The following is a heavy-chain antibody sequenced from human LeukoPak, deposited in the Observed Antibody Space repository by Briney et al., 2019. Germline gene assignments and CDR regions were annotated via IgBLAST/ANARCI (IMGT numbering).Heavy chain of an antibody. V-gene: IGHV1-2*02. D-gene: IGHD5-18*01. J-gene: IGHJ4*02. CDR1: GYTFTGYY. Sequence: ASVKVSCRASGYTFTGYYMHWVRQAPGQGLEWMGWINPNSGGTNYAQKFQGRVTMTRDTSISTAYMELSRLRSDDTAVYYCARADTAMVSLYFAYWGQGTLVTVSS. CDR2: INPNSGGT. CDR3: ARADTAMVSLYFAY.